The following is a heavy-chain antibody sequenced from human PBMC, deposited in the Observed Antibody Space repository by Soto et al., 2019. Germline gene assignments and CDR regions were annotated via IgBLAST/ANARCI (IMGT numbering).Heavy chain of an antibody. V-gene: IGHV3-15*01. Sequence: EVQMVQSGGDLVKPGGSLRLSCVTSGFMFSSAWMSWVRQAPGKGLEXXXXIKSKADGGARDYAAPVKGRFTXSRDDSKNTVYLQMNSLRAEDTAVYYCVEGWNDFWGQGTLVTVSS. CDR2: IKSKADGGAR. CDR1: GFMFSSAW. J-gene: IGHJ4*02. CDR3: VEGWNDF. D-gene: IGHD1-1*01.